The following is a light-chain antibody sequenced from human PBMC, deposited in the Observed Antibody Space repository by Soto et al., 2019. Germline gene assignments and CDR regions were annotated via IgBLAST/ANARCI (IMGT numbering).Light chain of an antibody. Sequence: EIMMTQSPPTLSLSPGERATLSCRASQSISINLAWYQQNPGQAPRLLIYRTSTRITGIPARCSGSGSETGFTLTISSLQSEDSAVYYCQQSHKWPITFGQGTRLDIK. J-gene: IGKJ5*01. CDR3: QQSHKWPIT. CDR2: RTS. CDR1: QSISIN. V-gene: IGKV3-15*01.